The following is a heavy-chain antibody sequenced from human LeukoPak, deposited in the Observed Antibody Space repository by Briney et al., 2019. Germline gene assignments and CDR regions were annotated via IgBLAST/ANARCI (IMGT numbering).Heavy chain of an antibody. Sequence: GGSLRLSCAASGFTFSTYAMNWVRQAPGKGLEWVAVISYDGRQNYYADSVKGRFTISRDNAKNSLYLQMNSLRAEDTAVYYCARDGPYSGYYFDYWGQGTLVTVSS. CDR1: GFTFSTYA. D-gene: IGHD6-19*01. CDR3: ARDGPYSGYYFDY. J-gene: IGHJ4*02. V-gene: IGHV3-30*04. CDR2: ISYDGRQN.